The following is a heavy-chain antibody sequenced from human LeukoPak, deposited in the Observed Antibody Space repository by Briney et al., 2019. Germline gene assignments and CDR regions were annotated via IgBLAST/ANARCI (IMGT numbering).Heavy chain of an antibody. J-gene: IGHJ6*03. CDR2: ISSSSSTI. Sequence: GGSLRLSCAASGFTFSSYSMNWVRQAPGKGREWVSYISSSSSTIYYADSVKGRFTISRDNAKNSLYLQMNSLRAEDTAVYYCARGRGIAVADYMDVWGKGTTVTVSS. CDR1: GFTFSSYS. CDR3: ARGRGIAVADYMDV. D-gene: IGHD6-19*01. V-gene: IGHV3-48*01.